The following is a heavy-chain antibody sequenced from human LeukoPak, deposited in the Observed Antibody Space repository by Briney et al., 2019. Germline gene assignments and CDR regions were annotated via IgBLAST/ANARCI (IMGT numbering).Heavy chain of an antibody. J-gene: IGHJ4*02. D-gene: IGHD6-13*01. CDR1: GGSISSGGYY. CDR2: IYYSGST. CDR3: ARVGAGTVFDY. Sequence: ASQTLSLTCTVSGGSISSGGYYWSWIRQHLGKGLEWIGYIYYSGSTYYNPSLKSRVTISVDTSKNQFSLKLSSVTAADTAVYYCARVGAGTVFDYWGQGTLVTVSS. V-gene: IGHV4-31*03.